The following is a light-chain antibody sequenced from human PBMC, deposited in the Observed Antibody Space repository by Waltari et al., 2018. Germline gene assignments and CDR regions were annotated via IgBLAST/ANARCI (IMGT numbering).Light chain of an antibody. V-gene: IGKV1-39*01. CDR2: ASS. CDR3: QQTYNTVT. Sequence: DIQMTQSPSSLSASIGARVTITCRASQSISSSLNWYQQKPGKAPNLLIYASSSLHSGVPSRFSGSGSGTDFTLTISSLQPEDFATYYCQQTYNTVTFGGGTKVEIK. CDR1: QSISSS. J-gene: IGKJ4*01.